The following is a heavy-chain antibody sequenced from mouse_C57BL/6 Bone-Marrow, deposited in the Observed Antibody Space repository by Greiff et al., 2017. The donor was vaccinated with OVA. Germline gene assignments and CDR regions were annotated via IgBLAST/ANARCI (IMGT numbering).Heavy chain of an antibody. D-gene: IGHD1-1*01. CDR1: GYTFTSYW. V-gene: IGHV1-69*01. CDR2: IDPSDSST. J-gene: IGHJ4*01. Sequence: QVQLQQPGAELVMPGASVKLSCKASGYTFTSYWMHWVKQRPGQGLEWIGEIDPSDSSTNYNQKFKGKSTLTVDKSSSPAYMQLSSLTSEDSAVYYCARAIYYYGSSLYYYAMDYWGQGTSVTVSS. CDR3: ARAIYYYGSSLYYYAMDY.